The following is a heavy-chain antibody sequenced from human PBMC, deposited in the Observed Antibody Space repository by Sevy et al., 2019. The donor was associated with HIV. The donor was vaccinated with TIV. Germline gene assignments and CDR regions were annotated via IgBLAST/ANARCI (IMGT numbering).Heavy chain of an antibody. D-gene: IGHD2-15*01. Sequence: GGSLRLSCAASGFTFSSYAMSWGRQAPGKGLEWVSAISGSGGSTYYAHSVKGRFTISRDNSKNTLYLQMNSLRAEDTAVYYCAKGGVVVVAARYYYYGMDVWGQGTTVTVSS. J-gene: IGHJ6*02. V-gene: IGHV3-23*01. CDR3: AKGGVVVVAARYYYYGMDV. CDR2: ISGSGGST. CDR1: GFTFSSYA.